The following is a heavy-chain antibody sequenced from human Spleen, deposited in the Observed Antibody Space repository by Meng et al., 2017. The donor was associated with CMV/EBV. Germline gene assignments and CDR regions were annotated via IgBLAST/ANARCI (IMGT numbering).Heavy chain of an antibody. Sequence: ASVKVSCKASGYTFTSYDINWVRQATGQGLEWMGWMNPNSGNTGYAQKFQGRVTMTRNTSISTAYMELSSLRSEDKAVYYCARGYSELDFWSGYYSYYYYGMDVWGQGTTVTVSS. V-gene: IGHV1-8*01. J-gene: IGHJ6*02. CDR3: ARGYSELDFWSGYYSYYYYGMDV. D-gene: IGHD3-3*01. CDR1: GYTFTSYD. CDR2: MNPNSGNT.